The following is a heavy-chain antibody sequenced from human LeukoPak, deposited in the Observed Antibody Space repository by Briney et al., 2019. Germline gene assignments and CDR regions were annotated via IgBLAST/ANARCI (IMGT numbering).Heavy chain of an antibody. V-gene: IGHV4-39*07. J-gene: IGHJ5*02. CDR2: IYYSGST. CDR1: GGSISSSSYY. D-gene: IGHD2-8*01. Sequence: SETLSLTCTVSGGSISSSSYYWGWIRQPPGKGLEWIGSIYYSGSTYYNPSLKSRVTISVDTSKNQFSLKLSSVTAADTAVYYCARDGVWFDPWGQGTLVTVSS. CDR3: ARDGVWFDP.